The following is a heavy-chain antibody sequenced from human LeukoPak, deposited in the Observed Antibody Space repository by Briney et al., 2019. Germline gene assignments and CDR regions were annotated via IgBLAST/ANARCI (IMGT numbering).Heavy chain of an antibody. D-gene: IGHD3-3*01. CDR3: ARGYDDAGAFDY. V-gene: IGHV4-30-2*01. J-gene: IGHJ4*02. Sequence: SETLSLTCTVSGGSISSGGYYWSWIRQPPGKGLEWIGYIYHSGSTYYNPSLKSRVTISVDRSKNQFSLKRSSVTAADTAVYYCARGYDDAGAFDYWGQGTLVTVSS. CDR1: GGSISSGGYY. CDR2: IYHSGST.